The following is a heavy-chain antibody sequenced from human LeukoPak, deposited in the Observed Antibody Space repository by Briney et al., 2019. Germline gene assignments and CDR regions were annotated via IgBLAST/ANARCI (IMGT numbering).Heavy chain of an antibody. Sequence: PGGSLRLSCAASGFTFSSYSMNWVRQAPGKGLEWVSSISSSSYIYYADSVKGRFTISRDNAKNSLYLQMNSLRAEDTAVYYCARDKRFLEWIFQAIDYWGQGTLVTVSS. CDR3: ARDKRFLEWIFQAIDY. CDR1: GFTFSSYS. J-gene: IGHJ4*02. D-gene: IGHD3-3*01. CDR2: ISSSSYI. V-gene: IGHV3-21*01.